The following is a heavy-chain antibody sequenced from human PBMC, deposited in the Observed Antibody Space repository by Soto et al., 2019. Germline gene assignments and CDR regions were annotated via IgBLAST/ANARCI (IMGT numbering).Heavy chain of an antibody. D-gene: IGHD6-13*01. CDR3: ARTAGAGTFFDD. V-gene: IGHV3-33*01. Sequence: ESGGGVVQPGRSLIFSCAESGFTFSSYGMHWVRQAPGKGLEWVAVIWYDGSNKFYADSVKGRFTISRDNSKNNLYLQMNSLRAEDTAVYYWARTAGAGTFFDDWGQGTLGTVAS. CDR1: GFTFSSYG. CDR2: IWYDGSNK. J-gene: IGHJ4*02.